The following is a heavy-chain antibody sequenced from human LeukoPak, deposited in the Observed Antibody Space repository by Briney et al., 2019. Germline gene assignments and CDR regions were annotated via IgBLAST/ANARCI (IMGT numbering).Heavy chain of an antibody. J-gene: IGHJ4*01. CDR1: GGSISSYY. CDR2: IYYSGST. V-gene: IGHV4-59*08. CDR3: AGNSYIAPLSRLKV. D-gene: IGHD2-21*01. Sequence: NPSETLSLTCTVSGGSISSYYWSWTRQTPGKGLEWIGDIYYSGSTNYNPSLKSRVTISVDTSKNQFSLKLRSVSAADTAVYYCAGNSYIAPLSRLKVWGQGTLVTVSS.